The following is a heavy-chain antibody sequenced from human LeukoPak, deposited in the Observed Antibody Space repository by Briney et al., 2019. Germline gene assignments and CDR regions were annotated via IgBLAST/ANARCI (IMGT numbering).Heavy chain of an antibody. CDR2: ISYDGSNK. CDR3: AKDLRKVNTRYYYYYGMDV. V-gene: IGHV3-30*18. CDR1: GFTFSSYG. J-gene: IGHJ6*04. Sequence: PGGSLRLSCAASGFTFSSYGMHWVRQAPGKGLEWVAVISYDGSNKYYADYVKGRFTISRDNSKNTLYLQMNRLRAEDTAVYYCAKDLRKVNTRYYYYYGMDVWGKGTTVTVSS. D-gene: IGHD1/OR15-1a*01.